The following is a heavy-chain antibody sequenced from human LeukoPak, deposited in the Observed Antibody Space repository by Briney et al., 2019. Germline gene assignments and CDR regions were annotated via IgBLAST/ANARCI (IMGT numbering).Heavy chain of an antibody. Sequence: PSETLSLTCTVSGGSISSYYWSWIRQPAGKGLEWIGRIYTSGSTNYNPSLKSRVTMSVDTSKNQFSLKLSSVTAADTAVYYCARTEGFHYGYVWGSYRSYAFDIWGQGTMVTVSS. CDR1: GGSISSYY. V-gene: IGHV4-4*07. J-gene: IGHJ3*02. CDR3: ARTEGFHYGYVWGSYRSYAFDI. CDR2: IYTSGST. D-gene: IGHD3-16*02.